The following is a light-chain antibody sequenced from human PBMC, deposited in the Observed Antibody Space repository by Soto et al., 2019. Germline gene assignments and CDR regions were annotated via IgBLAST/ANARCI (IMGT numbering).Light chain of an antibody. V-gene: IGLV2-14*01. J-gene: IGLJ1*01. CDR3: SSYTSSSTLLYV. CDR1: SSDVGGYNY. Sequence: SALTQPASVSGSPGQSITISCTGTSSDVGGYNYVSWYQQHPGKAPKLMIYDVSNRPSGVSNRFSGSKSGNTASLTISGLQAEDEADYYGSSYTSSSTLLYVFGTGTKVTVL. CDR2: DVS.